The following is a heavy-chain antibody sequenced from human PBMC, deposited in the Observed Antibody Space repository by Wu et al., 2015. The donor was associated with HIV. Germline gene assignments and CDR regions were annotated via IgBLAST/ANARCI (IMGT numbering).Heavy chain of an antibody. CDR1: GYTFTSYY. CDR2: INPSGGST. J-gene: IGHJ3*02. Sequence: QVQLVQSGAEVKKPGASVKVSCKASGYTFTSYYMHWVRQAPGQGLEWMGIINPSGGSTSYAQKFQGRVTMTRDTSTSTVYMELSSLRSEDTAVYYCARELGCSGGSCELAFDIWAEGTMVTVSS. D-gene: IGHD2-15*01. V-gene: IGHV1-46*01. CDR3: ARELGCSGGSCELAFDI.